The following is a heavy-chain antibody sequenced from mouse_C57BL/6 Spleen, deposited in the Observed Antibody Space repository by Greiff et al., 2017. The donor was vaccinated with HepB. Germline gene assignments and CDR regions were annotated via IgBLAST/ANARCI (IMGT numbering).Heavy chain of an antibody. CDR2: IYPSDSET. J-gene: IGHJ3*01. V-gene: IGHV1-61*01. D-gene: IGHD2-2*01. Sequence: QVQLQQPVAELVRPGSSVKLSCKASGYTFTSYWMDWVKQRPGQGLEWIGNIYPSDSETHYNQKFKDKATLTVDKSSSTAYMQLSSLTSEDSAVYYCARGGGLMVTTEFAYWGQGTLVTVSA. CDR3: ARGGGLMVTTEFAY. CDR1: GYTFTSYW.